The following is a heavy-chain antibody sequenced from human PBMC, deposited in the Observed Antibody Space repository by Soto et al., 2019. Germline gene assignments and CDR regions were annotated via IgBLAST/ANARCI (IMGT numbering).Heavy chain of an antibody. J-gene: IGHJ6*02. D-gene: IGHD6-13*01. Sequence: LRISCAASGFTVSSYAMQWVRQAPGKGLAWVAVISYDGSNKYYADFVKGRFTISRDNSKNTLYLEMNGLRAEDRGVYYCAREGGWQHPGWGMDVWGQGSTVTVSS. CDR3: AREGGWQHPGWGMDV. CDR2: ISYDGSNK. CDR1: GFTVSSYA. V-gene: IGHV3-30-3*01.